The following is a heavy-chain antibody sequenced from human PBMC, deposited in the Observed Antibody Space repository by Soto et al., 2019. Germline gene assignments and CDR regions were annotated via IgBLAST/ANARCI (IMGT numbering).Heavy chain of an antibody. CDR2: ISFDGSHK. Sequence: QVRLVESGGGVVQPGRSLRLSCAASGFSFSKYGMHWVRQAPGKGLEWVAVISFDGSHKYYADSVKGRFAVSRDNSRDXVLLQMSSLRPDDTALYYCAKPVGATYYYYYGMDVWGQGTTVTVSS. J-gene: IGHJ6*02. D-gene: IGHD1-26*01. V-gene: IGHV3-30*18. CDR3: AKPVGATYYYYYGMDV. CDR1: GFSFSKYG.